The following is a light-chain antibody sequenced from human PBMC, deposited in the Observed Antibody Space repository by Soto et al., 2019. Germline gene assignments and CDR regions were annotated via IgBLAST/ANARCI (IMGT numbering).Light chain of an antibody. Sequence: EIVLTQSPGTLSLSPGERATLSCRASQRVSANYLAWYQHKPGQAPRLLIYDASNRATGIPARFSGSGSGTDFTLTISSLEPEDFAVYYCQQRSNWPLITFGQGTRLEIK. CDR2: DAS. CDR3: QQRSNWPLIT. CDR1: QRVSANY. V-gene: IGKV3-11*01. J-gene: IGKJ5*01.